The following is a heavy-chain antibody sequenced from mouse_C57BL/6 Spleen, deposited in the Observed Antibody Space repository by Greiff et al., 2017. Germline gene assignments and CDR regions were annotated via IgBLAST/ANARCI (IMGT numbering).Heavy chain of an antibody. CDR2: IYPGSGNT. CDR1: GYTFTDYY. J-gene: IGHJ2*01. V-gene: IGHV1-76*01. CDR3: ARGAYYGSKDY. Sequence: QVQLQQSGAELVRPGASVKLSCKASGYTFTDYYINWVKQRPGQGLEWIARIYPGSGNTYYNEKFKGKATLTAEKSSSTAYMQLSSLTSEDSAVYVCARGAYYGSKDYWGQGTTLTVSS. D-gene: IGHD1-1*01.